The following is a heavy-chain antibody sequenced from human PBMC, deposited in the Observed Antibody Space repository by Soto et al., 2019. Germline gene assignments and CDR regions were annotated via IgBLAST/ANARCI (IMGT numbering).Heavy chain of an antibody. J-gene: IGHJ6*02. V-gene: IGHV1-18*01. CDR1: GYTFTSYG. CDR3: ARRSRDRGYYYGMDV. Sequence: ASVKVSCKASGYTFTSYGISWVRQAPGQGLEWMGWISAYNGNTNYAQKLQGRVTMTTDASTSTAYMELRSLRSDDTAVYYCARRSRDRGYYYGMDVWGQGTTVTVS. D-gene: IGHD1-26*01. CDR2: ISAYNGNT.